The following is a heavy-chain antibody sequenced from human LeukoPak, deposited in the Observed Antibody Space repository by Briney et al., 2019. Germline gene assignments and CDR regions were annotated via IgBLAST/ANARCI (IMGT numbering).Heavy chain of an antibody. CDR2: IYRAGDT. J-gene: IGHJ4*02. CDR1: GFTLSTYD. D-gene: IGHD6-19*01. CDR3: AKVSSGWYPPYYFDY. V-gene: IGHV3-13*01. Sequence: GGSLRLSCAASGFTLSTYDMHWVRQPTGEGLEWVSIIYRAGDTYYPGSVKGRFTISRDNAKNSLYLQMNSLRAEDTAVYYCAKVSSGWYPPYYFDYWGQGTLVTVSS.